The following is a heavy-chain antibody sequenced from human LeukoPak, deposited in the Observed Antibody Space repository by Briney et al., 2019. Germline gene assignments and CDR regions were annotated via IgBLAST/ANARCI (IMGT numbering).Heavy chain of an antibody. V-gene: IGHV3-53*04. Sequence: GGSLRLSCAASGFTVNNNYMSWVRQAPGKGLECVSVIYSGGSTKYADSVKGRLIVSRHNSENTPYLQLSSLRPEDTAVYYCTKVVSGGGNFVMDVWGQGTTVTVSS. CDR1: GFTVNNNY. J-gene: IGHJ6*02. D-gene: IGHD2-15*01. CDR2: IYSGGST. CDR3: TKVVSGGGNFVMDV.